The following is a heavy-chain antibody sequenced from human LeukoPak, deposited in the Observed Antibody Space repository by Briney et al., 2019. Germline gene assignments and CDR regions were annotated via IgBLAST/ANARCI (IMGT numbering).Heavy chain of an antibody. CDR2: IKANSGDT. Sequence: GASVKVSCKASGFTLIDYIHWVRQDPRQGLQWMGWIKANSGDTEYAQKFQGRVTMTRDTSISTVYMELSSLRSDDTAVYYCARADSVPAGDYHYLYMDVWGKGATVTVS. J-gene: IGHJ6*03. CDR3: ARADSVPAGDYHYLYMDV. CDR1: GFTLIDY. D-gene: IGHD6-13*01. V-gene: IGHV1-2*02.